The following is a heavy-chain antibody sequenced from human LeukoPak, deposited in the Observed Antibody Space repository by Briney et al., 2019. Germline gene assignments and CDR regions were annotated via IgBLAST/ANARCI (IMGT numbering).Heavy chain of an antibody. Sequence: SETLSLTCAVYGGSFSGYYWSWIRQPPGKGLEWIGEINHSGSTNYNAPLKSRVTISVDTSKNQFSLKLSSVTAADTAVYYCARVGYCSGGSCPGAFDIWGQGTMVTVSS. D-gene: IGHD2-15*01. CDR3: ARVGYCSGGSCPGAFDI. CDR2: INHSGST. V-gene: IGHV4-34*01. CDR1: GGSFSGYY. J-gene: IGHJ3*02.